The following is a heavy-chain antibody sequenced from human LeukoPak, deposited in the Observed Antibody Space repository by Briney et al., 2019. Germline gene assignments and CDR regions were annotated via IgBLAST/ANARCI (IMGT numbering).Heavy chain of an antibody. CDR2: INSDGSST. D-gene: IGHD2-15*01. CDR1: GFTFSSYW. J-gene: IGHJ4*02. V-gene: IGHV3-74*01. CDR3: VRGYCSGGSCYLVDY. Sequence: GGSLRLSCAASGFTFSSYWMHWVRQAPGKGLVWVSRINSDGSSTSYADSVKGRFTIPRDNAKNTLYLQMNSLRAADTAVYYCVRGYCSGGSCYLVDYWGQGTLVTVSS.